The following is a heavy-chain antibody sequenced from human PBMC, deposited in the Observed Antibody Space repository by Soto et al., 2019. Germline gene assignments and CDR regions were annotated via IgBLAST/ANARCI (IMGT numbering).Heavy chain of an antibody. CDR2: LYSDGRT. J-gene: IGHJ4*02. Sequence: DVQLVETGGGLIQPGGSLRLSCAASGFIVSSSYMSWVRQAPGKGLERVSVLYSDGRTYYADSVKGRFTISRDNSKNTVYLQMNSLSAEDTAVYYCARCSGWYGQCYFDCWGQGTLVTVSA. CDR3: ARCSGWYGQCYFDC. CDR1: GFIVSSSY. D-gene: IGHD6-13*01. V-gene: IGHV3-53*02.